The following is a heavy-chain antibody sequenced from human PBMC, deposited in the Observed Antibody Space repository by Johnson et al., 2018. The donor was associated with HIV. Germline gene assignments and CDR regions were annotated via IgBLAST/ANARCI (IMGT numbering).Heavy chain of an antibody. D-gene: IGHD5-24*01. CDR3: ARRRRDGDAFDI. V-gene: IGHV3-30*14. J-gene: IGHJ3*02. CDR1: GFTFSSYA. CDR2: IYSGDTT. Sequence: QVQLVESGGGVVQPGRSLRLSCAASGFTFSSYAMHWVRQAPGKGLEWVAVIYSGDTTYYADSVKGRFTISRDNSKNTLYLQLSSLRAEDTAVYYCARRRRDGDAFDIWGQGTMVTVSS.